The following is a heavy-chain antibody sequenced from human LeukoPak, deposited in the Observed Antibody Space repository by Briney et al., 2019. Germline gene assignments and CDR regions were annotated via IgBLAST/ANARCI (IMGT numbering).Heavy chain of an antibody. D-gene: IGHD2-2*01. CDR1: GFTFNKSW. Sequence: PGGSLRLSCAASGFTFNKSWMSWVRRAPGKGLEWVANIKQDGSETYYVDSVKGRFTISRDNAKNSLYLQMSSLRAEDTAVYYCARYPRWDIVVVPSGDPPAYYWGQGTLVTVSS. CDR3: ARYPRWDIVVVPSGDPPAYY. J-gene: IGHJ4*02. V-gene: IGHV3-7*01. CDR2: IKQDGSET.